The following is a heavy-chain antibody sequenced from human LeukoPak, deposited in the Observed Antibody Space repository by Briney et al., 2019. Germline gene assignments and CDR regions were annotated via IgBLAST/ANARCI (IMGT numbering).Heavy chain of an antibody. CDR1: GGTFSSYA. CDR3: ARTIFGVVPHFDY. CDR2: IIPILGIA. Sequence: GASVKVSCKASGGTFSSYAISWVRQAPGQGLERMGRIIPILGIANYAQKFQGRVTITADKSTSTAYMELSSLRSEDTAVYYCARTIFGVVPHFDYWGQGTLVTVSS. V-gene: IGHV1-69*04. D-gene: IGHD3-3*01. J-gene: IGHJ4*02.